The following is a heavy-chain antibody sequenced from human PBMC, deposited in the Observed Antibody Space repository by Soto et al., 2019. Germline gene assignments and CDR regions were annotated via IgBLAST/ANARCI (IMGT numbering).Heavy chain of an antibody. Sequence: SETLSLTCTVSGGSISSGGYYWSWIRQHPGKGLEWIGYIYYSGSTYYNPSLKSRVTISVDTSKNQFSLKLSSVTAADTAVYYCATFRDSSSWYTDVYFDYWGQGTLVNVAS. CDR1: GGSISSGGYY. J-gene: IGHJ4*02. CDR2: IYYSGST. V-gene: IGHV4-31*03. D-gene: IGHD6-13*01. CDR3: ATFRDSSSWYTDVYFDY.